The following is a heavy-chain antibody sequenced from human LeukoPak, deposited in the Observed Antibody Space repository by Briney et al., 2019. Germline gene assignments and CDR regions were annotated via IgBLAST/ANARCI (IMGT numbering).Heavy chain of an antibody. Sequence: TGGSLRLSCAASGFTFSDYYMSWIRQAPGKGLEWVSYISSSGSTIYYADSVKGRFTISRDNAKNSLYLQMNSLRAEDTAVYYCARVSRTYNYYDSSGYYDIDYWGQGTPVTVSP. CDR3: ARVSRTYNYYDSSGYYDIDY. D-gene: IGHD3-22*01. J-gene: IGHJ4*02. CDR1: GFTFSDYY. V-gene: IGHV3-11*04. CDR2: ISSSGSTI.